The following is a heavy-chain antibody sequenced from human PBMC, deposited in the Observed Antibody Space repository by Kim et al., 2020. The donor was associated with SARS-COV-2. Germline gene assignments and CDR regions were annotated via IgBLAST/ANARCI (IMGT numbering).Heavy chain of an antibody. J-gene: IGHJ4*02. CDR1: GFTFSSYS. Sequence: GGSLRLSCAASGFTFSSYSMNWVRQAPGKGLEWVSSISSSRSYIYYADSVKGRFTISRDNAKNSLYLQMNSLRAEDTAEYYWARDENHLYDSSGSDYWGQGTLVTVSS. CDR3: ARDENHLYDSSGSDY. V-gene: IGHV3-21*01. D-gene: IGHD3-22*01. CDR2: ISSSRSYI.